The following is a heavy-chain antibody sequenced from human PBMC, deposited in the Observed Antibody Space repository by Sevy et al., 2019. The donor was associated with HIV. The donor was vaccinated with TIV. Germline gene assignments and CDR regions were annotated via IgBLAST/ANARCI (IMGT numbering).Heavy chain of an antibody. CDR1: GFTFSSYA. V-gene: IGHV3-30-3*01. CDR3: ARDRSITIFGVVISYYFDY. Sequence: GESLKISCAASGFTFSSYAMHWVRQAPGKGLEWVAVISYDGSNKYYADSVKGRFTISRDNSKNTLYLQMNSLRAEDTAVYYCARDRSITIFGVVISYYFDYWGQGTLVTVSS. J-gene: IGHJ4*02. CDR2: ISYDGSNK. D-gene: IGHD3-3*01.